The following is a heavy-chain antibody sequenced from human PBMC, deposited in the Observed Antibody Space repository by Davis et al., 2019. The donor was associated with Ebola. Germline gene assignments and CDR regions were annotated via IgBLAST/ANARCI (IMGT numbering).Heavy chain of an antibody. V-gene: IGHV3-23*01. CDR2: ISDGSRNT. Sequence: GESLKISCAASGFTFSSYTMNWVRQAPGKGLEWVSTISDGSRNTHYADSVKGRFTISRDISKDMIFLQMNSLRAEDTAVYYCAAGHYTNQNGWGQGTLVTVAS. CDR3: AAGHYTNQNG. J-gene: IGHJ4*02. CDR1: GFTFSSYT. D-gene: IGHD2-8*01.